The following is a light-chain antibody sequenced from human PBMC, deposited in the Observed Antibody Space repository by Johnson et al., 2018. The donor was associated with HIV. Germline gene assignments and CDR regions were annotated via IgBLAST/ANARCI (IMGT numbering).Light chain of an antibody. Sequence: QSVLTQPPSVSAAPGQKVTISCSGSSSNIGNNYVSWYQQLPGTAPKLLIFDNNKRPSGIPDRFSASKSGTSATLDITGLQTGDEADYYCGTWDSSLSAGYVFGTRTKVTVL. CDR3: GTWDSSLSAGYV. V-gene: IGLV1-51*01. CDR2: DNN. J-gene: IGLJ1*01. CDR1: SSNIGNNY.